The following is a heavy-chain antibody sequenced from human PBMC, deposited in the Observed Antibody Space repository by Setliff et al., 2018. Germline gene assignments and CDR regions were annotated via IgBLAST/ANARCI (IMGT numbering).Heavy chain of an antibody. CDR2: IWYDGSNK. CDR1: GFTFSSYW. D-gene: IGHD2-15*01. J-gene: IGHJ4*02. CDR3: AKQGMIAPLYYFDY. Sequence: GGSLRLSCAASGFTFSSYWMSWVRQAPGKGLEWVAVIWYDGSNKYYADSVKGRFTISRDNSKNTLYLQMNSLRAEDTAVYYCAKQGMIAPLYYFDYWGQGTLVTVSS. V-gene: IGHV3-33*06.